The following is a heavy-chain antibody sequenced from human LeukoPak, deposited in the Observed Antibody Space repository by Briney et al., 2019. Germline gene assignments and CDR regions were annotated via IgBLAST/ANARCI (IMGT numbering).Heavy chain of an antibody. D-gene: IGHD3-10*01. CDR2: IFYSGST. J-gene: IGHJ3*02. CDR1: GGSISSYY. V-gene: IGHV4-59*12. CDR3: AKSNGYGLIDI. Sequence: SETLSLTCTVSGGSISSYYWSWIRQPPGKALEWIGNIFYSGSTYYSPSLKSRVTISLDTSRNQFSLKLNSVTAADTAVYYCAKSNGYGLIDIWGQGTMVTVSS.